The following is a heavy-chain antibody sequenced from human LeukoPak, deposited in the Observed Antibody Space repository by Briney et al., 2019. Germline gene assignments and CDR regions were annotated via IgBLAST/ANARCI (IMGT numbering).Heavy chain of an antibody. J-gene: IGHJ5*02. V-gene: IGHV4-34*01. Sequence: SETLSLTCAVYGGSFSGYYWSWIRQPPGKGLEWIGEINHSGSTNYNPSLKSRVTISVDTSKNQFSLKLSSVTAADTAVYYCARGGRGIAAAPFDPWGQGTLVTVSS. CDR1: GGSFSGYY. CDR3: ARGGRGIAAAPFDP. CDR2: INHSGST. D-gene: IGHD6-13*01.